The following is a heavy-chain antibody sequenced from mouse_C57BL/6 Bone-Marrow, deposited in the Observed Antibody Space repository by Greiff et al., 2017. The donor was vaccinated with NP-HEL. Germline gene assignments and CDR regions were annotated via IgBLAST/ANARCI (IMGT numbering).Heavy chain of an antibody. V-gene: IGHV5-6*01. CDR2: ISSGGSYT. D-gene: IGHD2-3*01. CDR3: ASYDGYYDSFDC. J-gene: IGHJ2*01. Sequence: EVQVVESGGDLVKPGGSLKLSCAASGFTFSNYGMSWVRQTPDKRLEWVATISSGGSYTYYPDSVKGRFTISRDNAKNTLYLQLSSLKSEDTAMYYCASYDGYYDSFDCWDQGTTLTVSS. CDR1: GFTFSNYG.